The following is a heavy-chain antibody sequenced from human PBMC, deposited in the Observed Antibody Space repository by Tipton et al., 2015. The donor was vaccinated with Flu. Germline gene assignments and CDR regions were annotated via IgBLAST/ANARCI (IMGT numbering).Heavy chain of an antibody. J-gene: IGHJ4*02. Sequence: TLSLTCTVSGGSISSYYWSWIRQPAGKGLEWIGRIYTSGSTNYNPSLKSRVTMSVDTSKNQFSLKLSSVTAADTAVYYCARVGGSYSRGYFDYWGQGTLVTVSS. D-gene: IGHD1-26*01. CDR3: ARVGGSYSRGYFDY. V-gene: IGHV4-4*07. CDR1: GGSISSYY. CDR2: IYTSGST.